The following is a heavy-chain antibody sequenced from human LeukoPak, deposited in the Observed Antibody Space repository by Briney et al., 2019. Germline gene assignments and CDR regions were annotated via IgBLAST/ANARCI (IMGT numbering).Heavy chain of an antibody. D-gene: IGHD2-8*01. V-gene: IGHV5-51*01. CDR1: GYMFNTYW. J-gene: IGHJ4*02. CDR3: ARQYCSTGVCYPPSFDF. CDR2: VYPGDSDV. Sequence: GQSLKISCKASGYMFNTYWIAWMRQMPGKGLELMGIVYPGDSDVRYSPSFQGQVTISADNSITTAYLQWSSLKASDTAMYFCARQYCSTGVCYPPSFDFWGQGTLVTVSS.